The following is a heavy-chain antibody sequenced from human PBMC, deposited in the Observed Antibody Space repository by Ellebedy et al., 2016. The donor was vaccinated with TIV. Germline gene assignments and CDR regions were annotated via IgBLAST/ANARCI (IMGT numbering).Heavy chain of an antibody. CDR1: GFTFTSYA. CDR2: IVGSGGSR. J-gene: IGHJ6*02. CDR3: AKDMVFGDGKWEIDV. Sequence: PGGSLRLSCAASGFTFTSYAMSWVRQAPGKGLEWVSGIVGSGGSRYADSVKGRFTISRDNSRSTLYLQMNSLRAEDSAVYYCAKDMVFGDGKWEIDVWGQGTTVTVSS. D-gene: IGHD1-26*01. V-gene: IGHV3-23*01.